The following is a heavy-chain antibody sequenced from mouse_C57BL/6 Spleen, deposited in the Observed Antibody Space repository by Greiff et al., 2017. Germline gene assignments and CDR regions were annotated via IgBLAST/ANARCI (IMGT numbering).Heavy chain of an antibody. CDR2: INPNNGGT. CDR3: AREGNYYDRGAMDY. D-gene: IGHD1-1*01. Sequence: EVQLQQSGPELVKPGASVKISCKASGYTFTDYYMNWVKQSHGKSLEWIGDINPNNGGTSYNQKFKGKATLTVDKSSSTAYMELRSLTSEDSAVYYCAREGNYYDRGAMDYWGQGTSVTVSS. CDR1: GYTFTDYY. J-gene: IGHJ4*01. V-gene: IGHV1-26*01.